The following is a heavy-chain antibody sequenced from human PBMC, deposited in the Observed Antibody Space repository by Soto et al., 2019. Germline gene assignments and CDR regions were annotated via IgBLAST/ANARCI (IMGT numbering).Heavy chain of an antibody. V-gene: IGHV4-39*01. CDR2: IYYSGST. D-gene: IGHD3-9*01. J-gene: IGHJ6*03. CDR1: GGSISSSSYY. CDR3: ARHVNDILTGPFYYYYYMDV. Sequence: PSETLSLTCTVSGGSISSSSYYWGWIRQPPGKGLEWIGSIYYSGSTYYNPSLKSRVTISVGTSKNQFSLKLSSVTAADTAVYYCARHVNDILTGPFYYYYYMDVWGKGTTVTVSS.